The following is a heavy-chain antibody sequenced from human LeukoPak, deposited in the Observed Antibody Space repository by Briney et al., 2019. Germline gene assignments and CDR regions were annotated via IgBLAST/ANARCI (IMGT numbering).Heavy chain of an antibody. D-gene: IGHD3-9*01. Sequence: GASVKVSCKASGYTFTSYGISWVRQAPGQGLEWMGWINPNSGGTNYAQKFQGRVTMTRDTSISTAYMELSRLRSDDTAVYYCARDPYDILTGYWYNWFDPWGQGTLVTVSS. CDR2: INPNSGGT. CDR1: GYTFTSYG. V-gene: IGHV1-2*02. CDR3: ARDPYDILTGYWYNWFDP. J-gene: IGHJ5*02.